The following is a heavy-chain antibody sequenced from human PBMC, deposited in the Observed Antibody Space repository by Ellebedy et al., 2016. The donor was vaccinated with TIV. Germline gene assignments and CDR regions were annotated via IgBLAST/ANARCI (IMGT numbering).Heavy chain of an antibody. V-gene: IGHV1-18*01. CDR3: ARNDDSSGYPMF. CDR2: ISVYNGYT. Sequence: AASVNVSCKASGYRFTSYTITWVRRAPGQGLEWMGCISVYNGYTNYAQKIQDRVTMTRDTSTNTAYMELRNLTSDDTAVYYCARNDDSSGYPMFWGQGTLVTVSS. J-gene: IGHJ4*02. D-gene: IGHD3-22*01. CDR1: GYRFTSYT.